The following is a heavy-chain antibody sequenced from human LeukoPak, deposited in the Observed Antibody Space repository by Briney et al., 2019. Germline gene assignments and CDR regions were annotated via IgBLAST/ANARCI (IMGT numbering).Heavy chain of an antibody. CDR3: ARDRYYYDSSGSNIFDY. D-gene: IGHD3-22*01. CDR1: GGSIISYY. J-gene: IGHJ4*02. Sequence: PSETLSLTCTVSGGSIISYYWSWIRQSPQKGLEWIAYIHSSGKTNYNPSLKSRVTISVDTSKNQFSLKVTSMTAADTAVYYCARDRYYYDSSGSNIFDYWGQGTLVTVSS. CDR2: IHSSGKT. V-gene: IGHV4-59*12.